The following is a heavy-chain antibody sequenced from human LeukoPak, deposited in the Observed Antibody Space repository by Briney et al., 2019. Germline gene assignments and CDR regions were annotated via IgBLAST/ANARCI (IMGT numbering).Heavy chain of an antibody. CDR1: GFSFTNHA. J-gene: IGHJ4*02. V-gene: IGHV3-64*02. CDR2: INSNGTST. D-gene: IGHD3/OR15-3a*01. CDR3: ARDPETAIFGLASVTLF. Sequence: PGGSLRLSCAGYGFSFTNHAMHWLRPAPGKGLEYVAAINSNGTSTYYEDSVKGRFSISIDNSKNTMYLQMGSLGVEDMGVYYCARDPETAIFGLASVTLFWGRGTLVTVSS.